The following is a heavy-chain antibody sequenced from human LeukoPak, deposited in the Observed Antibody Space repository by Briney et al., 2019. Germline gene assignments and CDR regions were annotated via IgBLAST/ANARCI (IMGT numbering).Heavy chain of an antibody. Sequence: GGPLRLSCAASGFTLSSYSMNWVRQAPGKGLEWVSSISSSSSYIYYADSVKGRFTISRDNAKNSLYLQMNSLRAEDTAVYYCARGEYPAGFYYYYYMDVWGKGTTVTVSS. CDR2: ISSSSSYI. V-gene: IGHV3-21*01. CDR1: GFTLSSYS. J-gene: IGHJ6*03. CDR3: ARGEYPAGFYYYYYMDV. D-gene: IGHD2-2*01.